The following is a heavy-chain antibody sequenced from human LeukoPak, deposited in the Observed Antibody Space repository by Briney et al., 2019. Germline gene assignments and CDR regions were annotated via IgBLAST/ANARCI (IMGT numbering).Heavy chain of an antibody. CDR1: GYTFTNYG. V-gene: IGHV1-18*01. CDR2: ISAYTGNT. J-gene: IGHJ4*02. CDR3: ARSGVGYFYDNTGYYPFDY. Sequence: VASVKVSCKASGYTFTNYGISWVRQAPGQGLEWMGWISAYTGNTNYAQNFQGRVTMTTDTSTSTAFMELRSLRSGDTAVYYCARSGVGYFYDNTGYYPFDYWGQGTLVTVSS. D-gene: IGHD3-22*01.